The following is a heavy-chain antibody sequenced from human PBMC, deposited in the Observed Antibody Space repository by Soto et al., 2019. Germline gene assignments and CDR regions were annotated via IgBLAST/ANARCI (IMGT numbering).Heavy chain of an antibody. CDR3: AKSRENCSSTSCYTPFDY. CDR2: ISWNSGSI. V-gene: IGHV3-9*01. D-gene: IGHD2-2*02. J-gene: IGHJ4*02. Sequence: GGSLRLSCAASGFTFDDYAMHWVRQAPGKGLEWVSGISWNSGSIGYADSVKGRFTISRDNAKNSLYLQMNSLRAEDTALYYCAKSRENCSSTSCYTPFDYWGQGTLVTVSS. CDR1: GFTFDDYA.